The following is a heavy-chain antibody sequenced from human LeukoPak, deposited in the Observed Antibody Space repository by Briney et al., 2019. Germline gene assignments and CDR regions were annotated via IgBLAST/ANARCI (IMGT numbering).Heavy chain of an antibody. CDR3: AKAVYGDYPDY. V-gene: IGHV3-53*01. J-gene: IGHJ4*02. Sequence: GGSLRLSCAASGLTVSSNYMSWVRQAPGKGLEWVSVPYSGGSTYYADSVKGRFTISRDNSKNTLYLQMNSLRAEDTAVYYCAKAVYGDYPDYWGQGTLVTVSS. CDR1: GLTVSSNY. CDR2: PYSGGST. D-gene: IGHD4-17*01.